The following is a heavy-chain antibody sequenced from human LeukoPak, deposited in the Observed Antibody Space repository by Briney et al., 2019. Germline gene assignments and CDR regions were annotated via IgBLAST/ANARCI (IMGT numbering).Heavy chain of an antibody. CDR1: GFTFSSYA. J-gene: IGHJ4*02. CDR2: ISYDGSNK. CDR3: AKDTGTVVVTGIDY. D-gene: IGHD3-22*01. Sequence: GGSLRLSCAASGFTFSSYAMHWVRQAPGKGLEWVAVISYDGSNKYYADSVKGRFTISRDNSKNTLYLQMNSLRAEDTAVYYCAKDTGTVVVTGIDYWGQGTLVTVSS. V-gene: IGHV3-30-3*01.